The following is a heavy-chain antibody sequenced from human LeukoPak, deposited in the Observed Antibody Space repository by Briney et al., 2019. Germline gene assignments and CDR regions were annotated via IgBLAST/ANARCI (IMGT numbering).Heavy chain of an antibody. Sequence: GGSLLFSCAASRFPFSNHAMSGVRPPPGKGLEWVSAISSGNTYYSESVRGRCTISRDDSKNMVYLQLNSLRDDDTALYYCVREAGYCSSVCLKSNWFDPWGQRTPVTVSS. CDR2: ISSGNT. CDR1: RFPFSNHA. V-gene: IGHV3-23*01. D-gene: IGHD2-8*02. J-gene: IGHJ5*02. CDR3: VREAGYCSSVCLKSNWFDP.